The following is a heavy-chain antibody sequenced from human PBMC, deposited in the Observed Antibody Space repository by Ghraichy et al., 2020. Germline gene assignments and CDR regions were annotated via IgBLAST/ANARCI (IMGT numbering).Heavy chain of an antibody. J-gene: IGHJ4*02. CDR1: GLTFKNAW. Sequence: GGSLRLSCAASGLTFKNAWMSWVRQAPGKGLEWVGRIKNKADGGTADYAAPVKGRFTISRDDSKNTLYLQMSSLKTEDTAVYYCTTDPLYWGQGTLVTVSS. CDR3: TTDPLY. CDR2: IKNKADGGTA. V-gene: IGHV3-15*01.